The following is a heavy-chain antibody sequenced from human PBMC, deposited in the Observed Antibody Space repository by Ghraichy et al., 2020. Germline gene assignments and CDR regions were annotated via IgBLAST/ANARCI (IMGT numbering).Heavy chain of an antibody. Sequence: GGSLRLSCSASGFNFSYFRMHWVRQAPGKGLEYVSAISSDGRRTYYTDSVKGRFTISRDNSKNTLFLQMNSLRSEDTALYYCVKATYYKDYDSWTGCAFDVWGQGTRVTVSS. V-gene: IGHV3-64D*08. D-gene: IGHD3-3*01. CDR1: GFNFSYFR. CDR2: ISSDGRRT. J-gene: IGHJ3*01. CDR3: VKATYYKDYDSWTGCAFDV.